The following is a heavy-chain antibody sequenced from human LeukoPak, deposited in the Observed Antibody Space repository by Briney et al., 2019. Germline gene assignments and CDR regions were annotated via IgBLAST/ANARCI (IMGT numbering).Heavy chain of an antibody. J-gene: IGHJ3*02. D-gene: IGHD3-3*01. CDR3: ARGLQYYDFWSGYYGPRGAFDI. CDR1: GGSFSGYY. Sequence: SETLSLTCAVYGGSFSGYYWSWIRQPPGKGLEWIGEINHSGSTNYNPSLKSRVTISVDTSKNQFSLKLSSVPAADTAVYYCARGLQYYDFWSGYYGPRGAFDIWGQGTMVTVSS. V-gene: IGHV4-34*01. CDR2: INHSGST.